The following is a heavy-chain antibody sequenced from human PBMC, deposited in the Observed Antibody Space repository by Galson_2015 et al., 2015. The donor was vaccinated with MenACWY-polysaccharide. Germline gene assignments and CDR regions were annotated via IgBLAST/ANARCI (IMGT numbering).Heavy chain of an antibody. Sequence: SLRLSCAVSGSIFRTSGMHWVRQAPGKGLEWVTVIQYDGSKIVYADSVKGRFTISRDNSKNTLFLEMNSLGAEDTAVYYCAREGSRIVFHAFDTWGQGTMVTVSS. CDR1: GSIFRTSG. CDR2: IQYDGSKI. CDR3: AREGSRIVFHAFDT. V-gene: IGHV3-33*01. J-gene: IGHJ3*02. D-gene: IGHD6-13*01.